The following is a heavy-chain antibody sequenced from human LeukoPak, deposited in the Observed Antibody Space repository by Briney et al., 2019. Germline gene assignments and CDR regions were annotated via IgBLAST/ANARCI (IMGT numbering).Heavy chain of an antibody. CDR1: GFTFSSYG. D-gene: IGHD6-19*01. CDR3: ARDGWGFLDY. CDR2: IRYDGSNK. J-gene: IGHJ4*02. V-gene: IGHV3-30*02. Sequence: PGGSLRPSCAASGFTFSSYGMHWVRQAPGKGLEWVAFIRYDGSNKYYADSVKGRFTISRDNSKNTLYLQMNSLRAEDTAVYYCARDGWGFLDYWGQGTLVTVSS.